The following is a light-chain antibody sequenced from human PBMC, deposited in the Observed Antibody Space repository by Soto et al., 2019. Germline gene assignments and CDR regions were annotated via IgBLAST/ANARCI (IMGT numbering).Light chain of an antibody. J-gene: IGKJ5*01. CDR3: QQRNIWPPVT. CDR1: QSVSSY. V-gene: IGKV3-11*01. Sequence: EIVLTQSPGTLSLSPGERATLSCRASQSVSSYLAWYQLKRGQAPRLLIYDASNRATGIPARFSGSGSGADFTLTISSLEPEDFAVYYCQQRNIWPPVTFGQGTRLEIK. CDR2: DAS.